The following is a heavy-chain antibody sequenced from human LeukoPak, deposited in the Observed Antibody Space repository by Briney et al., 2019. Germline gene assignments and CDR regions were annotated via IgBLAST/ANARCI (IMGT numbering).Heavy chain of an antibody. J-gene: IGHJ5*02. V-gene: IGHV1-24*01. Sequence: ASVKVSCKVSGSMFTELSMHWVRQAPGKGLEWMGGFHPEDGETIYAQKFQGRVTMTEDSSTDTAYMELSILRSEDTAVYYCAIVLAVGVVDWFDPWGQGTLVTVSS. CDR2: FHPEDGET. D-gene: IGHD6-19*01. CDR1: GSMFTELS. CDR3: AIVLAVGVVDWFDP.